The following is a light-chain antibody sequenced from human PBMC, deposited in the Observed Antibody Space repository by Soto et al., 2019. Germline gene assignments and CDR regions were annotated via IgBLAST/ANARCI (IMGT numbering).Light chain of an antibody. J-gene: IGLJ1*01. CDR1: SSDVGAYNF. CDR3: SSFTRSSTYV. V-gene: IGLV2-14*01. CDR2: EVN. Sequence: QSALTQPASVSGSPGQSITTSCTGTSSDVGAYNFVSWYQQYPGKAPKVMIYEVNNRPSGVSNRFSGSKSGNTASLTISGLQAEDEADYYCSSFTRSSTYVFGSGTKLTVL.